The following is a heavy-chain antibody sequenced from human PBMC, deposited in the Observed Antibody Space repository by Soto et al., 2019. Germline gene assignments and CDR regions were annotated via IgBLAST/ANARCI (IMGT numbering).Heavy chain of an antibody. D-gene: IGHD5-12*01. V-gene: IGHV4-30-4*01. CDR1: GGSINSGDYY. CDR2: IYYDGNS. CDR3: ARDRRWLPRGPNNWLDL. J-gene: IGHJ5*02. Sequence: SETLSLTCTVSGGSINSGDYYWTWVRQPPGKGLEWIGYIYYDGNSQHNPSLKSRVTMSVDTSKNQFSLNLSSVTAADTVVYYCARDRRWLPRGPNNWLDLLGQGTQVIVSS.